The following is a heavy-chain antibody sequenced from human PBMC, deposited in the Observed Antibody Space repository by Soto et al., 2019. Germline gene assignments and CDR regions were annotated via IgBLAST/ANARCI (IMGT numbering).Heavy chain of an antibody. J-gene: IGHJ6*02. CDR3: AKDRAGLAARRRSYLYYGMDA. D-gene: IGHD6-6*01. V-gene: IGHV3-30*04. CDR1: GVTFNAYS. CDR2: ISYDGHHE. Sequence: QVQLEESGGGVVQPGTSLRLSCAASGVTFNAYSMHWVRQAPGKGLEWVAVISYDGHHEYYVDSVKGRFTISRDNPKNAVFLQLNSLTVVDTAVYFCAKDRAGLAARRRSYLYYGMDAWGQGTTVIVS.